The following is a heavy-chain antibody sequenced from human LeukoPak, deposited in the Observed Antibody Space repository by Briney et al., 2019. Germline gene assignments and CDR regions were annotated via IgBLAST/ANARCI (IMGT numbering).Heavy chain of an antibody. CDR2: INHSGST. CDR1: GGSFSGYY. CDR3: ARQLRFLGFDY. V-gene: IGHV4-34*01. J-gene: IGHJ4*02. Sequence: SETLSLTCAVYGGSFSGYYWSWIRQPPGKGLEWIGEINHSGSTNYNPSLKSRVTISVDTSKNQFSLKLSSVTAADTAVYYCARQLRFLGFDYWGQGTLVTVSS. D-gene: IGHD3-16*01.